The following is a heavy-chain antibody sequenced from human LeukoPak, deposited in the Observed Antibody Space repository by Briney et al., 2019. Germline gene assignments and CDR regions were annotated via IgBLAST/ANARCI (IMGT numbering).Heavy chain of an antibody. CDR3: ASEDSGTYYH. CDR1: GYSISSGYY. D-gene: IGHD3-10*01. CDR2: IYHSGST. V-gene: IGHV4-38-2*01. Sequence: SETLSLTCAVSGYSISSGYYWGWIRQPPGKGLEWIGSIYHSGSTYYNPSLKSRITISVDTSKNQFSLKLRSVTAADTAVYYCASEDSGTYYHWGQGTLVTVSS. J-gene: IGHJ4*02.